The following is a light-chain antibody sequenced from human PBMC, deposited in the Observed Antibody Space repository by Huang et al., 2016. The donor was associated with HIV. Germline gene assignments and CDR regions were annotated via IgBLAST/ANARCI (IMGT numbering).Light chain of an antibody. V-gene: IGKV3-15*01. J-gene: IGKJ1*01. CDR1: QNINSN. Sequence: VMTQSPPSLPVSPGDRATLFCRARQNINSNLAWYQKRPGQSPRPLIYGASTRATGVPPRFSGSGSGTNFTLTISSLQSEDFALYYCQQYDDWPRTFGQGTKVEV. CDR3: QQYDDWPRT. CDR2: GAS.